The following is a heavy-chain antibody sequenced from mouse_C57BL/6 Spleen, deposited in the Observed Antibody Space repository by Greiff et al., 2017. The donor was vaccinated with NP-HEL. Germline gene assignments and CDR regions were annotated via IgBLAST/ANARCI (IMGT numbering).Heavy chain of an antibody. CDR1: GYTFTSCS. CDR2: IYPGSGST. V-gene: IGHV1-12*01. Sequence: QVQLQQSGAELVRPGASVKMSCKASGYTFTSCSITWVKQTPGQGLEWIGAIYPGSGSTSYNQKFKGKATLTVDKSSSTAYMQLSSLTSEDSAVYFCARQGTGTGGAYWGQGTPVTVSA. CDR3: ARQGTGTGGAY. J-gene: IGHJ3*01. D-gene: IGHD3-3*01.